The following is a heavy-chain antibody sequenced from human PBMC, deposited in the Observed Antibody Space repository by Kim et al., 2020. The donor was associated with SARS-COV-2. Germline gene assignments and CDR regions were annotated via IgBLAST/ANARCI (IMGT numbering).Heavy chain of an antibody. CDR3: ARDSAPAGPSVLAF. CDR2: ISYDGSNE. Sequence: LSLTCAASGFTFSTYGMHWVRQAPGKGLEWVAVISYDGSNEYYADSVRGRFTISRDISKNTLYLQMNSLRAEDTAVYYCARDSAPAGPSVLAFWGQG. V-gene: IGHV3-33*05. CDR1: GFTFSTYG. D-gene: IGHD6-13*01. J-gene: IGHJ4*02.